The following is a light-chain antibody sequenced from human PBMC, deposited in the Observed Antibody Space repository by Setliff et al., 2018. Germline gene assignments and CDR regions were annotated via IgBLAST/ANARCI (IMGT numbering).Light chain of an antibody. CDR2: DVT. V-gene: IGLV2-14*03. J-gene: IGLJ1*01. CDR1: SRDVGSYDF. Sequence: QSALTQPASVSGSPGQSITISCIGSSRDVGSYDFVSWYQQHPGKAPKLIIYDVTGRPSGVSDRFSGSKSGNTASLTISGLQAEDEADYYCSSYTNSNTYVFGTGTRSP. CDR3: SSYTNSNTYV.